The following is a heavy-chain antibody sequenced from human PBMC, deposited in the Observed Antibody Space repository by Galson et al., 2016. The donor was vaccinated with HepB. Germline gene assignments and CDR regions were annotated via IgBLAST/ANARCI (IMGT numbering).Heavy chain of an antibody. V-gene: IGHV4-4*02. CDR3: ARASIFPGARMIFDS. J-gene: IGHJ5*01. CDR1: GASISDSNW. Sequence: SETLSLTCAVSGASISDSNWWTWVRQVPGKGLEWIGEIYHTGTSNNNPFLSSRFTLSVDKSRNQFSLNLKEVTAADTAVYYCARASIFPGARMIFDSWGQGILVTVSS. D-gene: IGHD2-2*01. CDR2: IYHTGTS.